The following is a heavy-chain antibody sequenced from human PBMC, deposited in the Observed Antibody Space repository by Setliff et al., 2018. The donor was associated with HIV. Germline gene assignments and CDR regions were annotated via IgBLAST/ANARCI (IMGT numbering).Heavy chain of an antibody. CDR3: ARIMIVGYDAFDI. CDR2: IYHSGST. CDR1: GGSISSSNW. Sequence: KTSETLSLTCAVSGGSISSSNWWSWVRQPPGKGLEWIGEIYHSGSTNYNPSLKSRVTISVDKSKNQFSLKLSSVTAADTAVYYCARIMIVGYDAFDIWGQGTMVTVSS. V-gene: IGHV4-4*02. J-gene: IGHJ3*02. D-gene: IGHD3-22*01.